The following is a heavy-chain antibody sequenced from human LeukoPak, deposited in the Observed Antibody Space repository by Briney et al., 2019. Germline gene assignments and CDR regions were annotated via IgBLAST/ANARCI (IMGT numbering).Heavy chain of an antibody. CDR1: GFTFSSHG. J-gene: IGHJ6*03. Sequence: GGTLRLSCAASGFTFSSHGMSWVRQAPGKGLEWVSLISWDGGSTYYADSVKGRFTISRDNSKNSLYLQMNSLRTEDTALYYCAKGEYYYDSSGYPDYYMDVWGKGTTVTVSS. V-gene: IGHV3-43*01. CDR2: ISWDGGST. CDR3: AKGEYYYDSSGYPDYYMDV. D-gene: IGHD3-22*01.